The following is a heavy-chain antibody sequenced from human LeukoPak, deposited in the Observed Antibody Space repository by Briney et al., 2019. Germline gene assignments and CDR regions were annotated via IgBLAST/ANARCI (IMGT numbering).Heavy chain of an antibody. CDR1: GFSFSNYW. V-gene: IGHV3-7*01. CDR2: IKPDDSEK. Sequence: GGSLRLSCAASGFSFSNYWMDWIRQAPGKGLEWVANIKPDDSEKYYVDSVKGRFTISRDNAKYSLYLQMNSLRVEDTAVYYCARSYSLYDYWGQGTLVTVSS. CDR3: ARSYSLYDY. J-gene: IGHJ4*02. D-gene: IGHD1-26*01.